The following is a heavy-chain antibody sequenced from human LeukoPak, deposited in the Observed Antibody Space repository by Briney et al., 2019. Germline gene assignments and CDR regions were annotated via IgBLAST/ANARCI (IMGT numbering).Heavy chain of an antibody. V-gene: IGHV3-33*01. Sequence: GGSLRLSCAASGFTFSSYGMHWVRQAPGKGLEWVAVIWYDGSNKYYADSVKGRFTISRDNAKNSLYLQMNSLRAEDTAVYYCARARHDYGGPTVSDYWGQGTLVTVSS. CDR1: GFTFSSYG. D-gene: IGHD4-23*01. CDR2: IWYDGSNK. J-gene: IGHJ4*02. CDR3: ARARHDYGGPTVSDY.